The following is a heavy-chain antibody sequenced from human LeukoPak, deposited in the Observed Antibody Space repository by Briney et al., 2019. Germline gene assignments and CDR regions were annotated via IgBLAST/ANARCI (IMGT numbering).Heavy chain of an antibody. D-gene: IGHD6-19*01. Sequence: GGSLRLSCAASGFTFDDYTMHWVRQAPGKGPEWVSLISWDGGSTYYADSVKGRFTISRDNSKNSLYLQMNSLRTEDTALYYCTKLAVAGTGKDYWGQGTLVTVSP. CDR3: TKLAVAGTGKDY. CDR1: GFTFDDYT. CDR2: ISWDGGST. V-gene: IGHV3-43*01. J-gene: IGHJ4*02.